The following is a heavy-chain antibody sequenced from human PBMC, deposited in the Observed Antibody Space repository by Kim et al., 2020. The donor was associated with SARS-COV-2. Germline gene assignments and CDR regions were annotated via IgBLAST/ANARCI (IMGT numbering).Heavy chain of an antibody. CDR1: GGSFSGYY. J-gene: IGHJ6*01. Sequence: SETLSLTCAVYGGSFSGYYWSWIRQPPGKGLEWIGEINHSGSTNYNPSLKSRVTISVDTSKNQFSLKLSSVTAADTAVYYCARGIYDFWGPTTYYYYYYG. CDR3: ARGIYDFWGPTTYYYYYYG. CDR2: INHSGST. V-gene: IGHV4-34*01. D-gene: IGHD3-3*01.